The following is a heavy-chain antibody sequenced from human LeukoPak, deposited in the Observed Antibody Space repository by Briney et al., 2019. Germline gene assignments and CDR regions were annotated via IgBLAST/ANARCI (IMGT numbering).Heavy chain of an antibody. V-gene: IGHV3-11*01. Sequence: GGSLRLSCAASGFTFSDYYMSWIRQAPGKGLEWVSYISSSGSTIYYADSVKGRFTISRDNAKNSLYLQMNSLRAEDTALYYCAKDMTYDILTGYYPDYWGQGTLVTVSS. CDR2: ISSSGSTI. J-gene: IGHJ4*02. D-gene: IGHD3-9*01. CDR1: GFTFSDYY. CDR3: AKDMTYDILTGYYPDY.